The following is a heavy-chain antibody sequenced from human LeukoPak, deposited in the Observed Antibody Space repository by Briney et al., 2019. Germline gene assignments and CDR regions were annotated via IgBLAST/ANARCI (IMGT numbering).Heavy chain of an antibody. V-gene: IGHV4-39*07. D-gene: IGHD2-21*02. CDR3: ARSRPYCGGDCPPIDY. CDR2: IYYSGST. J-gene: IGHJ4*02. CDR1: GGSISSSSYY. Sequence: SETLSLTCTVSGGSISSSSYYWGWIRQPPGKGLEWIGSIYYSGSTYYNPSLKGRVTISVDTSKNQFSLKLSSVTAADTAVYYCARSRPYCGGDCPPIDYWGQGTLVTVSS.